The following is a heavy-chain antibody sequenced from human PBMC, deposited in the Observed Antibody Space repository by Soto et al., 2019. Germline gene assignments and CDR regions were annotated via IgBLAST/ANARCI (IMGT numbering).Heavy chain of an antibody. D-gene: IGHD6-13*01. Sequence: GGSLRLSCAASGFTFSNYYMSWIRQAPGKGLEWVSYISSSSSYTNYADSVKGRFTISRDNAKNSLYLQMNSLRAEDTAVYYCARDGYSSSWYPSFYYGMDVWGQGTTVTVSS. CDR1: GFTFSNYY. J-gene: IGHJ6*02. CDR2: ISSSSSYT. V-gene: IGHV3-11*06. CDR3: ARDGYSSSWYPSFYYGMDV.